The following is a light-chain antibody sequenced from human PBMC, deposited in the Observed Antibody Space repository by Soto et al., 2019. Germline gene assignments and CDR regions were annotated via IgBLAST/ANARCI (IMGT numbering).Light chain of an antibody. CDR2: DVS. J-gene: IGLJ1*01. Sequence: QSVLTQPASVSGSPGQSITISCTGTSSDVGAYNSVSWYQQHPGKVPKLMIYDVSNRPSGVSNRFSGSKSGNTASLTISGLQAEDEADYYCSSYTTGNTYVFGGGTKVTDL. CDR1: SSDVGAYNS. CDR3: SSYTTGNTYV. V-gene: IGLV2-14*01.